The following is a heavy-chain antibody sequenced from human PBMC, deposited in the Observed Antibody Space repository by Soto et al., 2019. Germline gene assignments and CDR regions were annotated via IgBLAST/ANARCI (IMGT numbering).Heavy chain of an antibody. Sequence: EVQLVESGGGLVEPGGSLTLACAASGFTFSHMWMSWVRQGPGKGPEWVGRIKSKSDGGTIDYAAPGRGRFTISRDDSRERVFLQMSSLKVEDTAVYYCTTSPDTVVVPSAGRYDAFDVWGQGTMVTVSP. CDR3: TTSPDTVVVPSAGRYDAFDV. V-gene: IGHV3-15*01. J-gene: IGHJ3*01. D-gene: IGHD2-21*01. CDR1: GFTFSHMW. CDR2: IKSKSDGGTI.